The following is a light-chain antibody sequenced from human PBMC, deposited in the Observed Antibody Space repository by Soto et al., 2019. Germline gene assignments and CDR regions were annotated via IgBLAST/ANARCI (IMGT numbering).Light chain of an antibody. V-gene: IGKV1-39*01. J-gene: IGKJ3*01. CDR1: QIISSY. CDR2: AAS. CDR3: QQSYSTLPFT. Sequence: DIQMAQSPSSLSASVGDRVTITFRSSQIISSYLNWYQQQPGKDPKLLIYAASSLQSGVPSRFSGSGSGTDFTLTISSLQPEDFATYYCQQSYSTLPFTFGPGTKVDI.